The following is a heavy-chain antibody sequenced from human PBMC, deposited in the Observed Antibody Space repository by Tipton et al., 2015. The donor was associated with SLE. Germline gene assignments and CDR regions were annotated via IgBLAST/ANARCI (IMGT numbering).Heavy chain of an antibody. J-gene: IGHJ3*02. Sequence: SLRLFCAASGFTFSNAWMSWVRQAPGKGLEWVGRIKSKTDGGTTDYAAPVKGRFTISRDDSKNTLYLQMNSLKTEDTAVYYCTTAPYYDSSGRYAFDIWGQGTMVTVSS. CDR2: IKSKTDGGTT. V-gene: IGHV3-15*01. CDR1: GFTFSNAW. CDR3: TTAPYYDSSGRYAFDI. D-gene: IGHD3-22*01.